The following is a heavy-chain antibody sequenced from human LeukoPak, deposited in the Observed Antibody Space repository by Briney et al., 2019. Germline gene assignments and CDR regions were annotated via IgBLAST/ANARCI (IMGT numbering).Heavy chain of an antibody. Sequence: ASVKVSCKASGGTFSSYAISWVRQAPGQGLEWMGGIIPIFGTANYAQKLQGRVTMTTDTSTSTAYMELRSLRSDDTAVYYCARAVDYSKGYYYYYMDVWGKGTTVTVSS. J-gene: IGHJ6*03. D-gene: IGHD4-11*01. CDR2: IIPIFGTA. CDR1: GGTFSSYA. V-gene: IGHV1-69*05. CDR3: ARAVDYSKGYYYYYMDV.